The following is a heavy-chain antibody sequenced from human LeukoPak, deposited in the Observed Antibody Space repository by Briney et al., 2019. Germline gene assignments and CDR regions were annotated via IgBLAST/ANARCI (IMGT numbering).Heavy chain of an antibody. J-gene: IGHJ6*02. CDR2: ISSSSSTI. D-gene: IGHD2-15*01. V-gene: IGHV3-48*02. CDR3: ARDWVGDV. Sequence: GGSLRLSCAAPGFTFSSYSMNWVRQAPGKGLEWVSYISSSSSTIYYADSVKGRFTISRDNAKNSLSLQMNSLRDEDTAVYYCARDWVGDVWGQGTTVTVSS. CDR1: GFTFSSYS.